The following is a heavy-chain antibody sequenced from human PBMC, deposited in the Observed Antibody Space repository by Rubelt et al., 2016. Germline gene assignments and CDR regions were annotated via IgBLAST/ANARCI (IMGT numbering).Heavy chain of an antibody. CDR1: GGSISSGGYY. CDR2: IYYSGST. D-gene: IGHD7-27*01. Sequence: QVQLQESGPGLVKPSQTLSLTCTVSGGSISSGGYYWSWIRQHPGRGLEWIGYIYYSGSTNYNPSLKVRVTISVDTSKNQFSLKLSSVTAADTAVYYCARRTAQLGRGYYYYYMDVWGKGTTVTVSS. CDR3: ARRTAQLGRGYYYYYMDV. J-gene: IGHJ6*03. V-gene: IGHV4-31*03.